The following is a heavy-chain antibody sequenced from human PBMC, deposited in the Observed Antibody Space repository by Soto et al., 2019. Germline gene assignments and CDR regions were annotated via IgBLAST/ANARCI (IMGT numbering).Heavy chain of an antibody. V-gene: IGHV1-69*02. CDR1: GGTFNNYT. CDR2: IIPILGIA. CDR3: AREIGYCSGGSGYSSYAFDI. Sequence: QVQLVQSGAEVKKPGSSVKVSCKASGGTFNNYTISWVRQAPGHGLEWLTRIIPILGIANYAQKFQGRVTMTADKSTSTAYMELSSLRSEDTAVYYCAREIGYCSGGSGYSSYAFDIWGPGTVVTVSS. D-gene: IGHD2-15*01. J-gene: IGHJ3*02.